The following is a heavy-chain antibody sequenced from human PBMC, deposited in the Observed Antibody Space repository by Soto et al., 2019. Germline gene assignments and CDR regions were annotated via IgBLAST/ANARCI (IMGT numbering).Heavy chain of an antibody. CDR1: GGSISSYY. CDR2: IYYSGST. CDR3: AREVADYDFWSGYYGTYYFYY. J-gene: IGHJ4*02. D-gene: IGHD3-3*01. Sequence: SETLSLTCTVSGGSISSYYWSWIRQPPGKGLEWIGYIYYSGSTNYNPSLKSRVTISVDTSKNQFSRKLSSVTAADTAVYYCAREVADYDFWSGYYGTYYFYYWGQGTLVTVS. V-gene: IGHV4-59*01.